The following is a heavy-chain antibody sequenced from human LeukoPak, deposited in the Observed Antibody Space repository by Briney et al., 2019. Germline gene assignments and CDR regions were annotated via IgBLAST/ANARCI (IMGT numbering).Heavy chain of an antibody. CDR3: TTYRYSYVVTGYSYFDY. CDR1: GLSFSHYW. J-gene: IGHJ4*02. D-gene: IGHD2-15*01. V-gene: IGHV3-15*01. Sequence: PGGSLRLSCTSSGLSFSHYWMSWLRQAPGKGLEWAGRIISRTSGGATDYAAPVRGRFTISRDDSQNTLYLQMNSLKTEDTAVYYCTTYRYSYVVTGYSYFDYWGQGIPVTVSS. CDR2: IISRTSGGAT.